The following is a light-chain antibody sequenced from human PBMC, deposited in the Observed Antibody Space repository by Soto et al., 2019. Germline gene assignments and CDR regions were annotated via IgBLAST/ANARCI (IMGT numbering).Light chain of an antibody. Sequence: QPVLTQPPSVSAAPGQKVTISCSGSSSNIGNNYVSWYQQLPGTAPKLLIYDNNKRPSGIPDRFSGSKSGTSATLGITGLQTGDEADYYCGTWDSSLSAVVFGTGTKVTVL. V-gene: IGLV1-51*01. CDR3: GTWDSSLSAVV. J-gene: IGLJ1*01. CDR2: DNN. CDR1: SSNIGNNY.